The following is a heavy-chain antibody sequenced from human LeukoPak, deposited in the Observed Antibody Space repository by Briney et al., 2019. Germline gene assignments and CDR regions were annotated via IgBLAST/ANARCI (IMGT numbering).Heavy chain of an antibody. V-gene: IGHV4-31*03. Sequence: SETLSLTCTVSGGSISSGGYYWSWIRQHPGKGLEWIGYIYYGGSTYYNPSLKSRVTISVDTSRNQFSLKLSSVTAADTAVYYRARDAYPHYGDSYYFDYWGQGTLVTVSS. CDR3: ARDAYPHYGDSYYFDY. CDR2: IYYGGST. D-gene: IGHD4-17*01. CDR1: GGSISSGGYY. J-gene: IGHJ4*02.